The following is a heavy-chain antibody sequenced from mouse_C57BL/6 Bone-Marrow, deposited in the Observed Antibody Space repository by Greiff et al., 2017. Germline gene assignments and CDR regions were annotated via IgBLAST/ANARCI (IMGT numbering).Heavy chain of an antibody. CDR3: ARYESHYGSSSPFAY. Sequence: VQLQQSGAELARPGASVKLSCKASGYTFTSYGISWVKQRTGQGLEWIGEIYPRSGNTYYNEKFKGKATLTADKSSSTAYMELRSLTSEDSAVXFCARYESHYGSSSPFAYWGQGTLVTVSA. V-gene: IGHV1-81*01. D-gene: IGHD1-1*01. CDR1: GYTFTSYG. J-gene: IGHJ3*01. CDR2: IYPRSGNT.